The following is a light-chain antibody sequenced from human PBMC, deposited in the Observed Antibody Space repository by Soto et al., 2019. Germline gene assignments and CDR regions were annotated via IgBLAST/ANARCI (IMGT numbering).Light chain of an antibody. CDR2: TFA. J-gene: IGLJ3*02. Sequence: QSVLTPPPSASGTPGQRATISCSGSSSNIGSNAVNWYQQLPGTAHKLLIYTFAQRPSGVPDRFSGSKSGTSAYLALSGLQSEYEADYYCASWDVSLNAWVFGGGTKVTVL. CDR1: SSNIGSNA. CDR3: ASWDVSLNAWV. V-gene: IGLV1-44*01.